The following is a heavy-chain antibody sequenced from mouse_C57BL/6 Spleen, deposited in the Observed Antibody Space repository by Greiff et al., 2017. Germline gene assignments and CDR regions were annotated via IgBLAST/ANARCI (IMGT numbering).Heavy chain of an antibody. CDR3: AFTMITSNYYAMDY. V-gene: IGHV2-3*01. CDR2: IWGDGST. CDR1: GFSLTSYG. Sequence: VQLVESGPGLVAPSQSLSITCTVSGFSLTSYGVSWVRPPPGKGLEWLGVIWGDGSTTYHSALISRLSISKDNSTSHVFLKLNSLQTADTATYYCAFTMITSNYYAMDYWGQGTSVTVSS. D-gene: IGHD2-4*01. J-gene: IGHJ4*01.